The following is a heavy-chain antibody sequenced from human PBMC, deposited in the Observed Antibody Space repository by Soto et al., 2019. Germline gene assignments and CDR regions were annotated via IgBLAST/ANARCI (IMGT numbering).Heavy chain of an antibody. CDR3: AKDRRRDCSGGDCYGIDY. D-gene: IGHD2-21*02. V-gene: IGHV3-48*01. CDR1: GLTFSYYS. CDR2: ISSNSETT. J-gene: IGHJ4*02. Sequence: GGSLRLSCAVSGLTFSYYSMNCVRLAPGKGLEYLSYISSNSETTYYADSVKGRFTISRDNAKNSLYLQMNDPKTEDTALYYCAKDRRRDCSGGDCYGIDYWGQGSLVTVSS.